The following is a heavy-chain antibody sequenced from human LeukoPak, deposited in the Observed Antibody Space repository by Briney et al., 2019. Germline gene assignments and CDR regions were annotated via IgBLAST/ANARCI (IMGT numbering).Heavy chain of an antibody. D-gene: IGHD3-9*01. V-gene: IGHV3-7*01. Sequence: GGSLRLSCAASGFTFSSYWMSWVRQAPGKGLEWVANIKQDGSEKYYVDSVKGRFTISRDNSKNSLYLQMNSLRAEDTAVYYCASYDILTGYYNPTLFDYWGQGTLVTVSS. J-gene: IGHJ4*02. CDR2: IKQDGSEK. CDR3: ASYDILTGYYNPTLFDY. CDR1: GFTFSSYW.